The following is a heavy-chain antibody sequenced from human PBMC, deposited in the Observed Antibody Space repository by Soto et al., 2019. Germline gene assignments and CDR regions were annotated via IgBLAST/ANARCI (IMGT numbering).Heavy chain of an antibody. D-gene: IGHD5-12*01. CDR3: AIPREMATIRMGFDY. CDR1: GGTFSSYA. Sequence: GASVKVSCKASGGTFSSYAISWVRQAPGQGLEWMGGIIPIFGTANYAQKFQGRVTITADESTSTAYMELSSLRSEDTAVYYCAIPREMATIRMGFDYWGQGTLVTVSS. V-gene: IGHV1-69*13. CDR2: IIPIFGTA. J-gene: IGHJ4*02.